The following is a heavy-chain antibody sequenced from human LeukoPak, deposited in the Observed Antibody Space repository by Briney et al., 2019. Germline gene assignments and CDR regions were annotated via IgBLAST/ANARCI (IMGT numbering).Heavy chain of an antibody. Sequence: KPSETLSFTCTVSGGSISSSSYYWGWIRQPPGKGLEWIGSIYFSGTTYYNPSLKSRVTISVDTSNNQFSLKVSSVTAADTAVYYCARHPGMAYFDYWGQGTLVTVSS. CDR3: ARHPGMAYFDY. CDR2: IYFSGTT. D-gene: IGHD6-13*01. V-gene: IGHV4-39*01. CDR1: GGSISSSSYY. J-gene: IGHJ4*02.